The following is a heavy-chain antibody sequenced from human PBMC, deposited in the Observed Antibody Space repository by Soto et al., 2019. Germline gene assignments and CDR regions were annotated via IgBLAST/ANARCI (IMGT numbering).Heavy chain of an antibody. CDR3: GKVLVGATGHTDSDS. Sequence: SDSLSLTCTVSGGSIYRSGYYWGWIRQPTGRGLEWIGNIDYNGVTYSNPSLKSRVTISRDTSKNQFSLKLTSVTAADTALYYCGKVLVGATGHTDSDSWGPGTLVTVSS. CDR1: GGSIYRSGYY. J-gene: IGHJ4*02. D-gene: IGHD2-15*01. CDR2: IDYNGVT. V-gene: IGHV4-39*01.